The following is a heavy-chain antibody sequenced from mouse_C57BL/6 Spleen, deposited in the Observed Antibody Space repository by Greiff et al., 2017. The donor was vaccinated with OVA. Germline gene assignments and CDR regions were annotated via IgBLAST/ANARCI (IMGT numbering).Heavy chain of an antibody. J-gene: IGHJ1*03. CDR2: IDPSDSET. CDR3: ARGGYYGSSYEYFDV. CDR1: GYTFTSYW. D-gene: IGHD1-1*01. Sequence: QVHVKQPGAELVRPGSSVKLSCKASGYTFTSYWMHWVKQRPIQGLEWIGNIDPSDSETHYNQKFKDKATLTVDKSSSTAYMQLSSLTSEDSAVYYCARGGYYGSSYEYFDVWGTGTTVTVSS. V-gene: IGHV1-52*01.